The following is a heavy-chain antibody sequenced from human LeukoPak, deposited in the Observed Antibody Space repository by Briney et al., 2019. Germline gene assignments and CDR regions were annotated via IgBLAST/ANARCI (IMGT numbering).Heavy chain of an antibody. CDR3: ARAPRGSGSYCDY. J-gene: IGHJ4*02. CDR2: IYYSGST. D-gene: IGHD3-10*01. V-gene: IGHV4-39*07. CDR1: GGSISSSSYY. Sequence: SETLSLTCTVSGGSISSSSYYWGWIRQPPGKGPEWIGSIYYSGSTYYNPSLKSRVTISVDTSKNQFSLRLSSVTAADTAVYYCARAPRGSGSYCDYWGQGTLVTVSS.